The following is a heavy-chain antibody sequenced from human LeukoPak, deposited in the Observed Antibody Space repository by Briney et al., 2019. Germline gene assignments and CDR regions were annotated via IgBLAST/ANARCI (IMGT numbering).Heavy chain of an antibody. V-gene: IGHV3-30-3*01. J-gene: IGHJ4*02. CDR2: ISYDGSNK. CDR3: ARSIQKYYYDSVFDY. CDR1: GFTFSSYA. D-gene: IGHD3-22*01. Sequence: GGSLRLSCAASGFTFSSYAMHWVRQAPGKGLEWVAVISYDGSNKYYADSVKGRFTISRDNSKNTLYLQMNSLRAEDTAVYYCARSIQKYYYDSVFDYWGQGTLVTVSS.